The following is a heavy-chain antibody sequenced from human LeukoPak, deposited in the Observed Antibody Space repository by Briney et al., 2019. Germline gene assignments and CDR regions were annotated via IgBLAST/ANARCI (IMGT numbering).Heavy chain of an antibody. V-gene: IGHV3-53*01. D-gene: IGHD6-19*01. Sequence: GGSLRLSCAAPGFTASINYLSWARQAQGRGWEGVSVIYSGGSTYYADSVKGRFTISRDNSKNTLYLQVNSLRAEDTAVYYCARDFVRGWSGGLDYWGQGTLVTVSS. J-gene: IGHJ4*02. CDR3: ARDFVRGWSGGLDY. CDR1: GFTASINY. CDR2: IYSGGST.